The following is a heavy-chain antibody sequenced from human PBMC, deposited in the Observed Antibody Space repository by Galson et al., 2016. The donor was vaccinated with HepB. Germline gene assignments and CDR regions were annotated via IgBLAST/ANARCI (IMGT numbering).Heavy chain of an antibody. J-gene: IGHJ6*03. CDR1: GDTFNNYA. D-gene: IGHD1-26*01. CDR2: IIPLYGTA. CDR3: ATSGTNIYYYYMDV. Sequence: SCKASGDTFNNYAFSWVRQAPGQGLQWMGGIIPLYGTANYAQKLQGRVTITADESTSTVCMELSSLRPGDTAVYYCATSGTNIYYYYMDVWGKGTTVTVSS. V-gene: IGHV1-69*01.